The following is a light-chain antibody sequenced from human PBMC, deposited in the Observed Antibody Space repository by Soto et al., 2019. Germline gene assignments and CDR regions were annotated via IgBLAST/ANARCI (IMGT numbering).Light chain of an antibody. Sequence: DIQLTQSPSFLSAFVGDTVTITCRASQAMSTYLAWYQQKPGKVPKLLIRSASTLQSGVPPRFSAGGSGTEFTHTISTLHRDGSGIYYCQQLNGYQLAFGGGTNVEIK. J-gene: IGKJ4*01. V-gene: IGKV1-9*01. CDR3: QQLNGYQLA. CDR2: SAS. CDR1: QAMSTY.